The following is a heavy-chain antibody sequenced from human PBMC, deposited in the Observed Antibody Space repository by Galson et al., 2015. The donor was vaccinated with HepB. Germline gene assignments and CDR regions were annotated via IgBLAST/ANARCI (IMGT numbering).Heavy chain of an antibody. D-gene: IGHD2-8*01. CDR2: IYNSGST. J-gene: IGHJ6*03. CDR1: GGSISSGDYY. Sequence: LSLTCTVSGGSISSGDYYWSWIRQPPGKGLEWIGHIYNSGSTQYNPSLKSRVTISVDASANQFSLKGTSVTAADKAMYYGAIEGYCTTRRCGRDHYYHYYMDVWGKWTTVTVSS. CDR3: AIEGYCTTRRCGRDHYYHYYMDV. V-gene: IGHV4-30-4*01.